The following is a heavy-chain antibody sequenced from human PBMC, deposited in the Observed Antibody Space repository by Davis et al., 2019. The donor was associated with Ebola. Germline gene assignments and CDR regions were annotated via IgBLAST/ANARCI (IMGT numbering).Heavy chain of an antibody. CDR1: GFTFSSYW. V-gene: IGHV3-7*01. D-gene: IGHD6-6*01. J-gene: IGHJ4*02. CDR3: AREQLVALILDY. Sequence: ESLKISCAASGFTFSSYWMSWVRQAPGKGLEWVANIKQDGSEKYYVDSVKGRFTISRDNAKNSLYLQMNSLRAEDTAVYYCAREQLVALILDYWGQGTLVTVSS. CDR2: IKQDGSEK.